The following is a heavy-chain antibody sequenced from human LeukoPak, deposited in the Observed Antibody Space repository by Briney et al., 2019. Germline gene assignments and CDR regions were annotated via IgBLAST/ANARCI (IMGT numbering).Heavy chain of an antibody. CDR2: ISTSGSTI. Sequence: GGSLRLSCVVSGFTFSDYYMTWICQAPGKGLEWVSYISTSGSTIYYADSVKGRITISRDNAKNSLYLQMNSLRVEDSAVYYCARDRGITMVRGGNPSPFDYWGQGTLVTVSS. CDR3: ARDRGITMVRGGNPSPFDY. CDR1: GFTFSDYY. J-gene: IGHJ4*02. D-gene: IGHD3-10*01. V-gene: IGHV3-11*01.